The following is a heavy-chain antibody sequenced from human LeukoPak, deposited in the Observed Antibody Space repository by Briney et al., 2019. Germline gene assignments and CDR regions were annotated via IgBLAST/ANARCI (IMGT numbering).Heavy chain of an antibody. Sequence: SETLSLTCAVYGGSFSGYYWSWIRQPPGKGLEGIGEINHSGSTNYNPSLKSRVTISVERSKNQFSLKLSSVTAADTAVYYCARGPYCGGDCYYNWFDPWGQGTLVTVSS. J-gene: IGHJ5*02. D-gene: IGHD2-21*02. CDR3: ARGPYCGGDCYYNWFDP. V-gene: IGHV4-34*01. CDR2: INHSGST. CDR1: GGSFSGYY.